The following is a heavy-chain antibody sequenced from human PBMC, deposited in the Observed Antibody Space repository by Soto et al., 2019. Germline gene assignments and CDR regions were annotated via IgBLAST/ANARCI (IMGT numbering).Heavy chain of an antibody. D-gene: IGHD6-19*01. CDR1: GFTFSSCA. CDR2: ISGAGGSA. V-gene: IGHV3-23*01. Sequence: GGSLRLSCAASGFTFSSCAMAWVRQVPGKGLEWVSGISGAGGSAYYADSVKGRFTISRDNSKNTLYLQMNSLGADDTAIYYCAKVAVAGTPPRSYYFYGMDVWGQGTTVTVSS. J-gene: IGHJ6*02. CDR3: AKVAVAGTPPRSYYFYGMDV.